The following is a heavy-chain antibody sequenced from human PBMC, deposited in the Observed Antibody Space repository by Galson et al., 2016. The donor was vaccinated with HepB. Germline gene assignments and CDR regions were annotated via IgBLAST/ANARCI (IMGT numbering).Heavy chain of an antibody. Sequence: SLRLSCAASGVSFSGYGMHWVRQAPGKGLEWVSSISSSSSYINYADSVKGRFTISRDDAENSLYLQMNSLKTEDTAVYYCARGPGMVGATGFDYWGQGTLVTVSS. D-gene: IGHD1-26*01. J-gene: IGHJ4*02. CDR3: ARGPGMVGATGFDY. CDR2: ISSSSSYI. V-gene: IGHV3-21*04. CDR1: GVSFSGYG.